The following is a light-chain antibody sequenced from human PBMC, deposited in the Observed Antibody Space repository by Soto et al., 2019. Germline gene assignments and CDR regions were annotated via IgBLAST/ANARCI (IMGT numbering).Light chain of an antibody. V-gene: IGKV3-15*01. J-gene: IGKJ1*01. CDR2: RAS. CDR1: QSLGGN. CDR3: QQYSNWPPWT. Sequence: EIVMTQSPATLAVSPGDTATLSCRASQSLGGNLAWYQQKPGQAPKLLIFRASSRAKGVPARFSARGSGTEFTLTISGLQSEDFAVYYCQQYSNWPPWTFGPGTKVDIK.